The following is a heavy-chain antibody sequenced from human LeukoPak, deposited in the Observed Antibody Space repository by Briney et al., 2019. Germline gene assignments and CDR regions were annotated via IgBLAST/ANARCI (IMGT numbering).Heavy chain of an antibody. CDR2: ISGSGGST. D-gene: IGHD3-3*01. J-gene: IGHJ4*02. CDR1: GFTFSSYA. Sequence: QPGGSLRLSCAASGFTFSSYAMSWVRQAPGKGLEWVSAISGSGGSTYYADSVKGRFTISRDNSKNTLYLQMNSLRAEDTAVYYCARDITIFGVVIRGIDYWGQGTLVTVSS. CDR3: ARDITIFGVVIRGIDY. V-gene: IGHV3-23*01.